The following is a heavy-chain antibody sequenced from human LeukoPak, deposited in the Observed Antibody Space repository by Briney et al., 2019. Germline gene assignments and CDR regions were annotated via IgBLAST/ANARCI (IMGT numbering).Heavy chain of an antibody. V-gene: IGHV3-23*01. CDR2: ISGSGGST. J-gene: IGHJ6*03. D-gene: IGHD3-3*01. Sequence: GGSLRLSCAASGFTFSSYAMSWVRQAPGKGLEGVSAISGSGGSTYYADSVKGRFTISRDNSKHTLYLQMNSLRAEDTAVYYCANGIHIDFWSGYYPPSYYYYMDVWGKGTTVTVSS. CDR3: ANGIHIDFWSGYYPPSYYYYMDV. CDR1: GFTFSSYA.